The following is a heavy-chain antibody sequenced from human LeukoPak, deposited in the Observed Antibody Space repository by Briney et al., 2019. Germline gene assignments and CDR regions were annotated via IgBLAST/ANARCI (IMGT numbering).Heavy chain of an antibody. CDR2: VDPEDGET. J-gene: IGHJ4*02. V-gene: IGHV1-69-2*01. D-gene: IGHD3-3*01. CDR1: GYTFTDYY. Sequence: GASVKVSCKASGYTFTDYYMHWVQQAPGKGLEWMGRVDPEDGETIYAERFQGRVTITADTSTDTAYMELSSLRSEDTAVYYCATIQREIFGVVKGGDYWGQGTLVTVSS. CDR3: ATIQREIFGVVKGGDY.